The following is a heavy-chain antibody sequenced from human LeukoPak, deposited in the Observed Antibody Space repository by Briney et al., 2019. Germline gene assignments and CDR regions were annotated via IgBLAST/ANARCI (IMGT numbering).Heavy chain of an antibody. CDR1: GYNFTAYF. CDR2: INPFTGDT. V-gene: IGHV1-2*06. CDR3: ARENTNAFYAPWD. D-gene: IGHD2/OR15-2a*01. Sequence: ASVKVSCKASGYNFTAYFIHWVRQAPGQGLEWLGRINPFTGDTVQEFQDRVAMTRDTSISTAYMDLSRLRSDDTAIYYCARENTNAFYAPWDWGQGTLVTVSS. J-gene: IGHJ4*02.